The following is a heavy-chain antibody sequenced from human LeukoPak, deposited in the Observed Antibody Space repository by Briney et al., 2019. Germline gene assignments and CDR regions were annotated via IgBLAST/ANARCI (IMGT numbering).Heavy chain of an antibody. CDR2: IYTSGST. D-gene: IGHD3-3*01. V-gene: IGHV4-4*07. CDR3: ARRKGGGTIFGVVTPRVDY. J-gene: IGHJ4*02. Sequence: SETLSLTCTVSGGSISSYYWSWIRQPAGKGLEWIGRIYTSGSTNYNPSLKSRVTISVDTSKNQFSLKLSSVTAADTAVYYCARRKGGGTIFGVVTPRVDYWGQGTLVTVSS. CDR1: GGSISSYY.